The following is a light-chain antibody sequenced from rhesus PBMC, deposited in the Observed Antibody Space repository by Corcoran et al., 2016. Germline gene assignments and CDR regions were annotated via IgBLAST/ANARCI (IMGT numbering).Light chain of an antibody. CDR1: SSVSTS. CDR3: PQGNSSPPT. CDR2: RTS. V-gene: IGKV3-24*01. J-gene: IGKJ1*01. Sequence: EIVLTQSPTSMAVSQGERVTISCTASSSVSTSYVHWYQQKPGFPPRLLFYRTSSLASVVPARVSGGGSWTSYTLTISSMESEDAASYYCPQGNSSPPTFGQGTKVEIK.